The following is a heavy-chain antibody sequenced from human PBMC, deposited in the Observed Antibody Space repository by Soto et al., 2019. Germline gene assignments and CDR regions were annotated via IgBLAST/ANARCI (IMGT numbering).Heavy chain of an antibody. Sequence: QVQLQESGPGLVKPSETLSLTCTVSGDSVRSGSHYWNWIRQPPGKGLEWIGYIYYSGSTNYNPSLQSRVTISVDTSKNQFSLKLRSVTAADTAIYYCARARDYYDSSGSTGWFDPWGQGTLVTVSS. CDR3: ARARDYYDSSGSTGWFDP. V-gene: IGHV4-61*01. D-gene: IGHD3-22*01. CDR2: IYYSGST. CDR1: GDSVRSGSHY. J-gene: IGHJ5*02.